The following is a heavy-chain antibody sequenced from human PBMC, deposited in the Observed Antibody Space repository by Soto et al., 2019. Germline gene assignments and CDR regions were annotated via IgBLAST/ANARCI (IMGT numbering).Heavy chain of an antibody. J-gene: IGHJ6*02. CDR2: IYPGDSDT. Sequence: GESLKISCKGSGYSFTSYWIGWVRQMPGKGLEWMGIIYPGDSDTRYSPSFQGQVTISADKSISTAYLQWSSLKASDTAMYYCARPYCSGGSCYRLGMDVWGQGTTVTFSS. V-gene: IGHV5-51*01. CDR3: ARPYCSGGSCYRLGMDV. D-gene: IGHD2-15*01. CDR1: GYSFTSYW.